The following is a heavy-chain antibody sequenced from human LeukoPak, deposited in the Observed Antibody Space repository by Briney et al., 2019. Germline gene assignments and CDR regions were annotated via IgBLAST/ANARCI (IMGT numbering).Heavy chain of an antibody. J-gene: IGHJ4*02. CDR1: GFTFSSYA. CDR3: ATTAAGTVIDFDY. V-gene: IGHV3-23*01. CDR2: ISGSGGST. Sequence: GGSLRPSCAASGFTFSSYAMSWVRQAPGKGLEWVSAISGSGGSTYYADSVKGRFTISRDTSKNTLYLQMNSLRAEDTAVYYCATTAAGTVIDFDYWGQGTLVTVSS. D-gene: IGHD6-13*01.